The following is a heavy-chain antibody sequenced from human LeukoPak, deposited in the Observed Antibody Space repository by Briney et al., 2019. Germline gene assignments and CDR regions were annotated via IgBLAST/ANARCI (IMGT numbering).Heavy chain of an antibody. CDR3: ARDPYSSGWPSYYYYGMDV. V-gene: IGHV3-7*01. CDR2: IKQDGSEK. D-gene: IGHD6-19*01. CDR1: GYSFTSYW. Sequence: GESLKISCKGSGYSFTSYWIAWVRQMPGKGLEWVANIKQDGSEKYYVDSMKGRFTISRDNAKNSLYLQMNSLRAEDTAVYYCARDPYSSGWPSYYYYGMDVWGQGTTVTVSS. J-gene: IGHJ6*02.